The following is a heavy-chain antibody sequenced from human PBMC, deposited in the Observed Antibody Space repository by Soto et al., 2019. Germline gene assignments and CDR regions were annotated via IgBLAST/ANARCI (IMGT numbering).Heavy chain of an antibody. CDR2: ISAYNTNT. CDR1: GYTFTRYH. J-gene: IGHJ4*02. V-gene: IGHV1-18*01. CDR3: ARDTPPTDY. Sequence: QVQLVQSGAEVKKPGASVKVSCKTSGYTFTRYHISWVQQAPGQGLEWMGWISAYNTNTNYAQKFQGRVTMTTDTLTSTAYMELRSVRSDDTAVYYCARDTPPTDYWGQGTLVTVSS.